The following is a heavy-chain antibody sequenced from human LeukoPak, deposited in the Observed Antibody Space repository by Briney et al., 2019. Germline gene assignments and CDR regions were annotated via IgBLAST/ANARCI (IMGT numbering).Heavy chain of an antibody. CDR1: GFTFSSNY. CDR2: IYSGGSA. J-gene: IGHJ4*02. Sequence: GGSLRLSCAASGFTFSSNYMSWVRQAPGKGLEWVSVIYSGGSAYYADSAKGRFTISRDNSKSTLYIQMNSLRAEDTAVYYCARAKPKNMVRGLIMRRESRYYFDYWGQGTLVTVSS. D-gene: IGHD3-10*01. CDR3: ARAKPKNMVRGLIMRRESRYYFDY. V-gene: IGHV3-53*01.